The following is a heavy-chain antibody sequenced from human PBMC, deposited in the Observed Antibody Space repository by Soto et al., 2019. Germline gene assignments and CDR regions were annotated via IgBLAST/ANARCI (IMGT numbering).Heavy chain of an antibody. CDR1: GXPLSRNE. D-gene: IGHD3-10*01. CDR2: VYSDGTT. CDR3: ERDQFYGSASSNKRYSYFYGIDV. Sequence: GSLRVSGAASGXPLSRNEMSWVRQAPGKGLELVSYVYSDGTTYYADSLKCRFILSRDNSNNTLYLHMSSLRVEHTAAYYCERDQFYGSASSNKRYSYFYGIDVWRQGTTVTDS. V-gene: IGHV3-53*01. J-gene: IGHJ6*02.